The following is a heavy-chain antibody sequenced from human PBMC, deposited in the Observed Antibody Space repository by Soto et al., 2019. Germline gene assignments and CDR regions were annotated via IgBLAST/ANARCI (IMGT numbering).Heavy chain of an antibody. CDR3: ASRASGSSWENWFDP. D-gene: IGHD6-13*01. J-gene: IGHJ5*02. CDR1: GGTFSSYA. Sequence: SVKVSCKASGGTFSSYAISWVRQAPGQGLEWMGGIIPIFGTANYAQKFQGRVTITADKSTSTAYMELSSLRSEDTAVYYCASRASGSSWENWFDPWGQGTLVTV. CDR2: IIPIFGTA. V-gene: IGHV1-69*06.